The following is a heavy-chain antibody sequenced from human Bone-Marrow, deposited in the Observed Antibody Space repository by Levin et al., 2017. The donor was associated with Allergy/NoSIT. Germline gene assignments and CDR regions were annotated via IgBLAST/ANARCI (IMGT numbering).Heavy chain of an antibody. V-gene: IGHV3-15*01. J-gene: IGHJ6*02. CDR3: NSLGYCSGGSCDYYYVMDV. Sequence: GGSLRLSCAASGFTFSNAWMSWVRQAPGKGLEWVGRIKTKTDGGTTDYAAPVKDRFTISRDDSKNTLYLQMNSLKTEDTGVYYCNSLGYCSGGSCDYYYVMDVWGQGTTVTVSS. CDR2: IKTKTDGGTT. D-gene: IGHD2-15*01. CDR1: GFTFSNAW.